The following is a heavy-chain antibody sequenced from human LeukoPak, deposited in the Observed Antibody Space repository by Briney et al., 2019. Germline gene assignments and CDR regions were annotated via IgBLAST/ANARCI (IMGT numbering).Heavy chain of an antibody. CDR1: GLTFSSYS. CDR2: ISYDGSNK. Sequence: GGSLRLSCAASGLTFSSYSMNWVRQAPGKGLEWVAVISYDGSNKYYADSVKGRFTISRDNSKNTLYLQMSSLRPEDTAVYYCANGGYTSSWYVVDYWGQGTLVTVSS. D-gene: IGHD6-13*01. CDR3: ANGGYTSSWYVVDY. V-gene: IGHV3-30*18. J-gene: IGHJ4*02.